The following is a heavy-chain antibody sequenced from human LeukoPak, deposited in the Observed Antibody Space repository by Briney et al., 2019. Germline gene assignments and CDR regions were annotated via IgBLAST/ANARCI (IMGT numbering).Heavy chain of an antibody. CDR1: GGSMNSYY. D-gene: IGHD2-21*01. V-gene: IGHV4-59*01. CDR2: INYGGSA. J-gene: IGHJ4*02. Sequence: SEPLSLTCTVSGGSMNSYYWSWIRQPPGKRPEWIGDINYGGSAKYNPSLKSRVTISVDTSKNQFSLKVRSVTAADTAVYYCAKGEGDYWGQGTLVTVSS. CDR3: AKGEGDY.